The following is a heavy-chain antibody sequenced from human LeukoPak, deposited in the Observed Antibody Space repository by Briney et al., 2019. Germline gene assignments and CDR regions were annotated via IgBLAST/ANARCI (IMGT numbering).Heavy chain of an antibody. CDR3: ALERGESYYDSSGYYSG. V-gene: IGHV1-2*06. CDR1: GYTFTGYY. J-gene: IGHJ4*02. D-gene: IGHD3-22*01. Sequence: ASVKVSCKASGYTFTGYYMHWVRQAPGQGLEWMGRINPNSGGTDYAQKFQGRVTMTRDMSISTAYMELSRLRSDDTAVYYCALERGESYYDSSGYYSGWGQGTLVTVSS. CDR2: INPNSGGT.